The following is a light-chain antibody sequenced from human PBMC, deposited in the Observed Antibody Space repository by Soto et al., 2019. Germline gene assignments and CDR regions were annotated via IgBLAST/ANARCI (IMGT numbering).Light chain of an antibody. J-gene: IGKJ1*01. CDR3: QQSYSTPRT. CDR1: QSISNF. V-gene: IGKV1-39*01. Sequence: DIQMTQSPSSLSASVGDRVTITCRASQSISNFLNWYQQTPGRAPKLLIYDASDLQSGVPSRFSGSGSGTDFTHTISSLQPEDFSTYYCQQSYSTPRTFGPGTKVDIK. CDR2: DAS.